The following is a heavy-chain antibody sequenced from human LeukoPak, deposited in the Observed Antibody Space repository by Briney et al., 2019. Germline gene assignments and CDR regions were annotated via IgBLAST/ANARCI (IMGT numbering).Heavy chain of an antibody. Sequence: GGSLRLSCAASGFTFISYWMHWVRQAPGKGLVWVSRINSDGSSTSYADSVKGRFTISRDNAKNTLYLQMKSLRAEDTAVYYCARESGSGSQIDYWGQGTLVTVSS. CDR1: GFTFISYW. CDR2: INSDGSST. V-gene: IGHV3-74*01. J-gene: IGHJ4*02. D-gene: IGHD3-10*01. CDR3: ARESGSGSQIDY.